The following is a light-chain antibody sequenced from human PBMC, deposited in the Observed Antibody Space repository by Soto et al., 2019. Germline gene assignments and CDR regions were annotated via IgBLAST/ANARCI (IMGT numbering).Light chain of an antibody. CDR2: DVS. CDR1: SSDVGGYNY. Sequence: QSVLTQPAPVSGSPGQSITISCTGTSSDVGGYNYVSWYQQHPGKAPKLMIYDVSNRPSGVSNRFSGSKSGNTASLTISGLQAEDEADYYCRSYTSSSTPYVFGTGTKVTVL. CDR3: RSYTSSSTPYV. J-gene: IGLJ1*01. V-gene: IGLV2-14*01.